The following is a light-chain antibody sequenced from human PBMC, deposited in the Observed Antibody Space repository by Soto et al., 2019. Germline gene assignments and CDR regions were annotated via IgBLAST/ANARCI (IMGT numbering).Light chain of an antibody. CDR1: QSIGDW. CDR3: QQYSRSSWT. CDR2: DAS. J-gene: IGKJ1*01. Sequence: DIQMTQSPSTLSASVGDRVTITCRASQSIGDWLAWYQQKPGKAPYLLIYDASILQNGVPSRFSGSGSGTEFTLTITSLQPYDLATYYCQQYSRSSWTFGQGTKVDIK. V-gene: IGKV1-5*01.